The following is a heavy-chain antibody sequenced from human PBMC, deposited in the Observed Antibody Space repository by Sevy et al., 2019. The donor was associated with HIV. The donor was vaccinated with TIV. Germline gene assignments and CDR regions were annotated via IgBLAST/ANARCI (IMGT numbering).Heavy chain of an antibody. V-gene: IGHV3-23*01. Sequence: GGSLRLSCVASGFIFSSYAMSWVRQAPGKGLEWVSAISGGSDDIFYADSVKGRLTISRDNSKNTLYLQMNSLRAEDTAVYYCAKRGPAWSFDYWGQGTPVTVSS. CDR1: GFIFSSYA. D-gene: IGHD2-8*02. J-gene: IGHJ4*02. CDR3: AKRGPAWSFDY. CDR2: ISGGSDDI.